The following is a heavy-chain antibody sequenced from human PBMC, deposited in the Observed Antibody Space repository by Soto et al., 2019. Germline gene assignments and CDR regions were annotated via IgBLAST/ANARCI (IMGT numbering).Heavy chain of an antibody. Sequence: QVQLQQWGAGLLKPSETLSLTCAVYGGSFSGYYWSWIRQPPGKGLEWSGEINHSGSTNYNPSLKSRVTISVDTSKNQFSLKLSSVTAADTAVYYCATTSGWYQYGMDVWGQGTTVTVSS. J-gene: IGHJ6*02. D-gene: IGHD6-19*01. CDR3: ATTSGWYQYGMDV. CDR1: GGSFSGYY. CDR2: INHSGST. V-gene: IGHV4-34*01.